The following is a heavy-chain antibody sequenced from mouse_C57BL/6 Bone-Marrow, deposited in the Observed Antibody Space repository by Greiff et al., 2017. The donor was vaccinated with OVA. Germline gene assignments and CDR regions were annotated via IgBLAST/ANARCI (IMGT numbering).Heavy chain of an antibody. CDR1: GYTFTSYW. CDR2: INPSSGYT. D-gene: IGHD1-1*01. Sequence: VQLVESGAELAKPGASVKLSCKASGYTFTSYWMHWVKQRPGQGLEWIGYINPSSGYTKYNQKFKDKATLTADKSSSTAYMQLSSLTYEDSAVYYCARSLSGSTYYFDYWGQGTTLTVSS. V-gene: IGHV1-7*01. CDR3: ARSLSGSTYYFDY. J-gene: IGHJ2*01.